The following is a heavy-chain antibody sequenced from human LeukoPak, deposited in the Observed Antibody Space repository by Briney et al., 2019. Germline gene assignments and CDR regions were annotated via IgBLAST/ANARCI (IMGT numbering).Heavy chain of an antibody. CDR2: IIPIFGTA. Sequence: ASVKVSCKASGGTFSSYAISWVRQAPGQGLEWMGGIIPIFGTANYAQKFQGRVTITTDESTSTAYMELSSLRSEDTAVYYCAREIPPPDTAMVMGGYFDYWGQGTLVTVSS. V-gene: IGHV1-69*05. CDR3: AREIPPPDTAMVMGGYFDY. J-gene: IGHJ4*02. CDR1: GGTFSSYA. D-gene: IGHD5-18*01.